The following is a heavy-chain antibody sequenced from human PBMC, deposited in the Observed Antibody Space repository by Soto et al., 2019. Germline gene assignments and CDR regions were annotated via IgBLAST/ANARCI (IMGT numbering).Heavy chain of an antibody. D-gene: IGHD4-17*01. CDR2: ISWDGGST. V-gene: IGHV3-43*01. CDR1: GFTFDDYT. CDR3: AKDMGQGDYGDWEGQVFYYYYGMDV. J-gene: IGHJ6*02. Sequence: LSLPCAASGFTFDDYTMHWVRQAPGKGLEWVSLISWDGGSTYYADSVKGRFTISRDNSKNSLYLQMNSLRTEDTALYYCAKDMGQGDYGDWEGQVFYYYYGMDVWGQGTTVTVSS.